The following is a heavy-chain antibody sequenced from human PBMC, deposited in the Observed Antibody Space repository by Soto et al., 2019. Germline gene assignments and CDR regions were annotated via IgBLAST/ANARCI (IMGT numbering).Heavy chain of an antibody. Sequence: GESLKISGKGSGYSFTSYWIGWVRQMPGKGLEWMGIIYPGDSDTRYSPSFQGQVTISADKSISTAYLQWSSLKASDTAMYHCARRVYYYDSSGYYYRYYFDYWGQGTLVTVSS. V-gene: IGHV5-51*01. CDR3: ARRVYYYDSSGYYYRYYFDY. CDR1: GYSFTSYW. CDR2: IYPGDSDT. D-gene: IGHD3-22*01. J-gene: IGHJ4*02.